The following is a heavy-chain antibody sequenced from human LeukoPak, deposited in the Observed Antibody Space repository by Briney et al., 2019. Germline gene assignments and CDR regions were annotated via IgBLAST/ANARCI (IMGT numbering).Heavy chain of an antibody. CDR3: AKDRRSSGWLKYFDY. CDR1: GFTFSSYA. CDR2: ISGSGGST. V-gene: IGHV3-23*01. J-gene: IGHJ4*02. D-gene: IGHD6-19*01. Sequence: PGGSLRLSCAASGFTFSSYAMSWVRQAPGKGLEWVSAISGSGGSTYYADSVKGRFTISRDNSKNTLYLQMNSLRAEDTAVYYCAKDRRSSGWLKYFDYWGQGTLVTVSS.